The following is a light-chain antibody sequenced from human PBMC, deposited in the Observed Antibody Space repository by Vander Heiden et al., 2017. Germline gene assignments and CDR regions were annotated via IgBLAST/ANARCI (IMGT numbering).Light chain of an antibody. Sequence: EIVLTQSPATLSLSPGESATLSCRASQSVSTYLAWYQQKPGQAPRLLIYDASNRATGVPARFSGSGSERDFTLTVSSLEPEDFAIYYGQQRSDWPAAVGGGTMVEIK. CDR1: QSVSTY. J-gene: IGKJ4*01. CDR3: QQRSDWPAA. CDR2: DAS. V-gene: IGKV3-11*02.